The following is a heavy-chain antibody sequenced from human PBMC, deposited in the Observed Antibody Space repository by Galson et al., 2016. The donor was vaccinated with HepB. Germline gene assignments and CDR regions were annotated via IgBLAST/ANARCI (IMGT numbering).Heavy chain of an antibody. CDR1: GDTFISND. D-gene: IGHD1-20*01. CDR2: INTYNGDT. CDR3: ARDREPYNWNDPGSY. V-gene: IGHV1-18*01. J-gene: IGHJ4*02. Sequence: SVKVSCKASGDTFISNDIYISWVRQAPGQGLEWMGRINTYNGDTTYRQSLQGRVTLTTEPSTSTAYMELRSRRSDDTAVYYCARDREPYNWNDPGSYWGQGTLVTVSS.